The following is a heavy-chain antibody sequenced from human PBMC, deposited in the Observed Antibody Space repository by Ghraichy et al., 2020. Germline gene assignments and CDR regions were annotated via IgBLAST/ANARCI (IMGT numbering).Heavy chain of an antibody. D-gene: IGHD3-3*01. V-gene: IGHV3-7*01. J-gene: IGHJ6*02. CDR3: VRDYDLWSGPYYYGMDV. CDR1: GFRFSSYW. CDR2: INRDGSES. Sequence: GSLRLSCAVSGFRFSSYWMSWVRQAPGKGLQWVANINRDGSESHYVDSVKGRFIISRDNAQNSLYLQMNSLRTADTAVYYCVRDYDLWSGPYYYGMDVWGQGTTVTVSS.